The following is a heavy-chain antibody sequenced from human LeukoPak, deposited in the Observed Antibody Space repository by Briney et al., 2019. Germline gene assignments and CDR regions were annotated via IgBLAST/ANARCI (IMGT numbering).Heavy chain of an antibody. CDR1: GFSFSGYW. CDR3: VGGGGHFGL. D-gene: IGHD3-16*01. V-gene: IGHV3-7*03. Sequence: GGSLRLSCAASGFSFSGYWMSWVRQTPGKGLEWVANIKQDGSVKNSVDSMKGRFTISRDNTKNSLYLEMNSLKAEDTAVYYCVGGGGHFGLWGQGTLVTVSS. CDR2: IKQDGSVK. J-gene: IGHJ4*02.